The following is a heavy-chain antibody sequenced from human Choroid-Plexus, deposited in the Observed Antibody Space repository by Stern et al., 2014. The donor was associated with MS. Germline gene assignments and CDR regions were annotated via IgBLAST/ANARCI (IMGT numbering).Heavy chain of an antibody. J-gene: IGHJ4*02. D-gene: IGHD3-10*01. V-gene: IGHV1-24*01. CDR3: ATDYNY. CDR1: GSTLTDFF. Sequence: VQLVESGAEVKKPGASVKVSCKVSGSTLTDFFMPWVRQPPGKGLEWMGGFDPEDGETIYAQKFQGRVTMTEDTSTDTAYMELSSLRSDDTAVYYCATDYNYWGQGTLVTVSS. CDR2: FDPEDGET.